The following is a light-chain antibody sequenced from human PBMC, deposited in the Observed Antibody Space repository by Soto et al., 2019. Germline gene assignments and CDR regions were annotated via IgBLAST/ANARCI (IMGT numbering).Light chain of an antibody. CDR3: QQSYSTHT. CDR1: QSISGY. CDR2: AAS. Sequence: DIQMTQSPSSLSASVGDRVTITCRASQSISGYLNWYQQKPGKAPKLLIYAASSLQSGVPSRFSGSGSGSDFTLTISSLQPEDFATYYCQQSYSTHTFGQGTKVDIK. J-gene: IGKJ2*01. V-gene: IGKV1-39*01.